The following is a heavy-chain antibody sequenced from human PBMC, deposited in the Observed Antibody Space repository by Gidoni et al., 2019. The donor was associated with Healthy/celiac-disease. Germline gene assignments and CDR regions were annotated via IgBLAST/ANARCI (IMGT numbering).Heavy chain of an antibody. Sequence: QLQLQESGPGLVKPSETLSLTCTVSGGSITSSSYYWGWIRQPPGKGLEWIGSIYYSGSTYYNPSLKSRVTISVDTSKNQFSLKLSSVTAADTAVYYCARAGIAAAGLRYYFDYWGQGTLVTVSS. D-gene: IGHD6-13*01. J-gene: IGHJ4*02. V-gene: IGHV4-39*07. CDR1: GGSITSSSYY. CDR3: ARAGIAAAGLRYYFDY. CDR2: IYYSGST.